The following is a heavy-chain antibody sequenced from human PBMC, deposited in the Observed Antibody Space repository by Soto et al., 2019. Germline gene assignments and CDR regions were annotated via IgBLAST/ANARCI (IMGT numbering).Heavy chain of an antibody. V-gene: IGHV3-7*01. CDR3: ARRPRGCLAARTVVSGCSAFDI. CDR1: GFTFSSYW. D-gene: IGHD6-6*01. CDR2: IKQDGSEK. J-gene: IGHJ3*02. Sequence: EVQLVESGGGLVQPGGSLRLSCAASGFTFSSYWMSWVRQAPGKGLEWVANIKQDGSEKYYVDSVKGRFTISRDNAKNSLYLQMNSLRAEDTAVYYCARRPRGCLAARTVVSGCSAFDIWGQGTMVTVSS.